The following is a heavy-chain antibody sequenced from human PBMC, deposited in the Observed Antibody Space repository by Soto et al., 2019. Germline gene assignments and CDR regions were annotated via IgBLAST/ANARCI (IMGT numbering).Heavy chain of an antibody. V-gene: IGHV1-2*04. CDR1: GYTFTGYY. J-gene: IGHJ6*02. CDR3: ARTFDYGWNDDDSTGYCGMDV. Sequence: QVQLVQSGAEVKKPGASVKVSCKASGYTFTGYYMHWVRQAPGQGLEWMGWINPNSGGTNYAQKFQGWGTMTRDTSISTAYREQSRLRSDDTAVYYCARTFDYGWNDDDSTGYCGMDVWGQGTTVTVSS. D-gene: IGHD1-1*01. CDR2: INPNSGGT.